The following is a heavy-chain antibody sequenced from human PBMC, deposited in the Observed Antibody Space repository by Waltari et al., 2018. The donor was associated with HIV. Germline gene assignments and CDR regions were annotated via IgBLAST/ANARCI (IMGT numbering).Heavy chain of an antibody. Sequence: QVQLVQSGAEVKKPGASVKVSCKASGYTFTAYYIHWVRQAPGQGLEWMGWMHPNSGGPNYPQKLKGRVTMTRDTSIKTAYVQLSSLTSGDTVLYWCSRGGTILTGYCPSGLSWGQGTPVIVSS. CDR3: SRGGTILTGYCPSGLS. CDR2: MHPNSGGP. D-gene: IGHD3-9*01. CDR1: GYTFTAYY. V-gene: IGHV1-2*02. J-gene: IGHJ5*02.